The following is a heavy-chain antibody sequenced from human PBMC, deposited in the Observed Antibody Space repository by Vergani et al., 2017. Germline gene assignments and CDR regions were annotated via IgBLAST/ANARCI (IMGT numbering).Heavy chain of an antibody. J-gene: IGHJ4*02. Sequence: QVQLVESGGGVVQPGRSLRLSCAASGFTFSSYAMHWVRQAPGKGLEWVAVISYDGSNKYYADSVKGRFTISRDNSKNTLYLQMNSLRAEDTAVYYCAREGSGELANWGQGTLVTVSS. CDR1: GFTFSSYA. D-gene: IGHD6-13*01. V-gene: IGHV3-30*04. CDR2: ISYDGSNK. CDR3: AREGSGELAN.